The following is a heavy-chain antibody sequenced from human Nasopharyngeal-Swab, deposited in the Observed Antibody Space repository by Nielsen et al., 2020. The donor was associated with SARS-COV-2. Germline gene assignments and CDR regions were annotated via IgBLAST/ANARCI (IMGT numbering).Heavy chain of an antibody. CDR2: INHNERT. V-gene: IGHV4-34*01. CDR3: ARAGRVGDAYTGLDV. CDR1: GGSFNGFY. J-gene: IGHJ6*02. Sequence: GSLRLSCSVSGGSFNGFYWNWIRQPPGKGLEWIGEINHNERTNYSPSLKSRIAMLVDTSNNQVSLKVSSVSAGDTAVYYCARAGRVGDAYTGLDVWGQGTTVTVSS. D-gene: IGHD5-24*01.